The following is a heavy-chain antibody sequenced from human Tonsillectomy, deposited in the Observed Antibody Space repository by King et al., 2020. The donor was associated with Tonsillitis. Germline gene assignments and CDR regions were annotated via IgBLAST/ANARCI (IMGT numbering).Heavy chain of an antibody. CDR1: GFTFNFYG. J-gene: IGHJ4*02. CDR2: INSDGGST. V-gene: IGHV3-64*01. D-gene: IGHD6-19*01. CDR3: ARGGIAVAVPFDY. Sequence: QLVQSGGGLVQPGGSLRLSCSASGFTFNFYGMHWVRQAPGKGLQYVSGINSDGGSTCYANSVKVRFTISRDNSKNTLYLQMGTLRAEDMAVYYCARGGIAVAVPFDYWGQGTLVTVSS.